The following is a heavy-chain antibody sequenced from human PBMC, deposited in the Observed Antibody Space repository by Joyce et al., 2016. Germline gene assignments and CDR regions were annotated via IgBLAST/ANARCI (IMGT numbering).Heavy chain of an antibody. CDR1: GASVTSNSYY. CDR2: IYYSGST. CDR3: ARDLGIDFGDYGLSY. J-gene: IGHJ4*02. Sequence: QVQLQESGPGLVKPSGTLSLSCAVSGASVTSNSYYWNWIRQSPGRGLDWIGYIYYSGSTSYNPSLKSRVSISMDTSKNQVALTLNSVTAADTGIYFCARDLGIDFGDYGLSYWGQGTPVAVSS. V-gene: IGHV4-61*01. D-gene: IGHD4-17*01.